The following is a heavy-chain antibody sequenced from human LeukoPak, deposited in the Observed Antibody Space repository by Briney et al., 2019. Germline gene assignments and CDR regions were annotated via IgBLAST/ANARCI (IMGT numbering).Heavy chain of an antibody. Sequence: GGSLRLSCAASGFTVSSNYMSWVRQAPGKGLEWVSVIYSGGSTYYADSVKGRFTISRDNSKNTLYLQMNSLRAEDTAVYYCASSYGSGSHPFDYWGQGTLVTVSS. CDR2: IYSGGST. CDR3: ASSYGSGSHPFDY. J-gene: IGHJ4*02. CDR1: GFTVSSNY. V-gene: IGHV3-66*01. D-gene: IGHD3-10*01.